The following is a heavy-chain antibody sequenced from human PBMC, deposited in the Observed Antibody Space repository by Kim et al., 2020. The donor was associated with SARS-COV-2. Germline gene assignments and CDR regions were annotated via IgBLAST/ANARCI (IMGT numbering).Heavy chain of an antibody. CDR2: ISSSSSTI. D-gene: IGHD3-22*01. J-gene: IGHJ6*02. V-gene: IGHV3-48*02. CDR3: ARAWSTYYYDSSGYTIFMDI. CDR1: GFTFSSYS. Sequence: GGSLRLSCAASGFTFSSYSMNWVRQAPGKGLEWVSYISSSSSTIYYADSGKGRFTTYRDNAKNSLYLQMNSLRDEDTALYYCARAWSTYYYDSSGYTIFMDIWGQRTTVTVSS.